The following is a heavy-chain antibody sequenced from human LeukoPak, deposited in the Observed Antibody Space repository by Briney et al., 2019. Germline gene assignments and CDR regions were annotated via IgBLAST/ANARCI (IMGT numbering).Heavy chain of an antibody. CDR3: AKASIWGSYRFAY. CDR2: ISGSGGSP. Sequence: PGGSLRLSCAASEFTFSSYAMSWVRQAPGKGLEWVSAISGSGGSPYYADSVKGRFTISRDNSKNTLCLQMNSLRAEDTAVYYCAKASIWGSYRFAYWGEGNLVTVSS. CDR1: EFTFSSYA. V-gene: IGHV3-23*01. D-gene: IGHD3-16*02. J-gene: IGHJ4*02.